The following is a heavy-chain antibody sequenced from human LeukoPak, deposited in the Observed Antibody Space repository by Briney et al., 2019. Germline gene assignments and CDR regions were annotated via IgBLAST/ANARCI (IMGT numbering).Heavy chain of an antibody. CDR1: GYTSTSYY. V-gene: IGHV1-46*03. D-gene: IGHD2-2*02. Sequence: ASVKVSCKASGYTSTSYYMHWVRQAPGQGLEWMGIINPSGGSTSYAQKFQGRVTMTRDTSTSTVYMELSSLRSEDTAVYYCARDKDIVVVPAAIRPPRRAFDIWGQGTIVTVSS. CDR2: INPSGGST. CDR3: ARDKDIVVVPAAIRPPRRAFDI. J-gene: IGHJ3*02.